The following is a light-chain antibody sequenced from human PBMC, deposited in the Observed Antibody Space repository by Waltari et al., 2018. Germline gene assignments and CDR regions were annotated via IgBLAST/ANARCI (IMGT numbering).Light chain of an antibody. CDR1: ALPKKY. Sequence: SYELKQQTSVSVSPGQTARITCSGDALPKKYAYWYQQRPGQAPVLVIYKDTERPSGIPERFSGSSSGTTVTLTISGVQAEDEADYYCQSADRGGTYVIFGGGTKLTVL. CDR3: QSADRGGTYVI. CDR2: KDT. J-gene: IGLJ2*01. V-gene: IGLV3-25*03.